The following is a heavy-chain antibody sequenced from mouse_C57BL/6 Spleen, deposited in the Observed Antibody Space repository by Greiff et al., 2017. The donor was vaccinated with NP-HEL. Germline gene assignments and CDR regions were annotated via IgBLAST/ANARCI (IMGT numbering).Heavy chain of an antibody. CDR2: LWSGGRT. J-gene: IGHJ4*01. CDR3: ARIDLPGDY. V-gene: IGHV2-2*01. Sequence: VQLQQSGPGLVQPSQSLSITCTVSGFSLTSYGVHWVRQSPGKGLEWLGVLWSGGRTDYNAAFISRLSISKDNSKSQVVFKMNSLQADDTAIYYCARIDLPGDYWGQGTSVTVSS. CDR1: GFSLTSYG.